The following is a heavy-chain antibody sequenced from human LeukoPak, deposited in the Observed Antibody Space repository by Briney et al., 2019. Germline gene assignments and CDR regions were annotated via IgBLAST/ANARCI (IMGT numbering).Heavy chain of an antibody. D-gene: IGHD3/OR15-3a*01. CDR1: GGSISSGGYY. CDR3: ARGIGLDHAFDY. V-gene: IGHV4-31*03. Sequence: PSETLSLTCTVSGGSISSGGYYWSWIRQHPGKGLEWIGYIYYSGSASYNPSLKSRVTISVDTSKNQFSLKLSSVTAADTAVYYCARGIGLDHAFDYWGQGTLVTVSS. CDR2: IYYSGSA. J-gene: IGHJ4*02.